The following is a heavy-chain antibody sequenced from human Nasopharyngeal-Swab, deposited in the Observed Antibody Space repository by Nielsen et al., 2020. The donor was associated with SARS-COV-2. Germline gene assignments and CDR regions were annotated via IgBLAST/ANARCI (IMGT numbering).Heavy chain of an antibody. V-gene: IGHV3-30*18. CDR1: GFTFSSNG. CDR3: AKDPGSSSLDY. J-gene: IGHJ4*02. Sequence: LSLTCAASGFTFSSNGMHWVRKAPGKGLEWVAVISYDGSNKNYADSVKGRFTISRDNSKNTLYLQMNSLRAEDTAVYYCAKDPGSSSLDYWGQGTLVTVSS. CDR2: ISYDGSNK. D-gene: IGHD6-6*01.